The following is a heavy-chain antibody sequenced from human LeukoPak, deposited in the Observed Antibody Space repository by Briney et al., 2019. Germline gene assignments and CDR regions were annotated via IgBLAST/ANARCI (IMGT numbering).Heavy chain of an antibody. J-gene: IGHJ6*02. CDR1: GFTFSSYS. D-gene: IGHD3-9*01. V-gene: IGHV3-48*04. CDR3: AKAPGVRYFDWLFSYGMDV. Sequence: GGSLRLSCAASGFTFSSYSMNWVRQAPGKGLEWVSYISSSSSTIYYADSVKGRFTISRDNAKNSRHLQMNSLRAEDTAVYYCAKAPGVRYFDWLFSYGMDVWGQGTTVTVSS. CDR2: ISSSSSTI.